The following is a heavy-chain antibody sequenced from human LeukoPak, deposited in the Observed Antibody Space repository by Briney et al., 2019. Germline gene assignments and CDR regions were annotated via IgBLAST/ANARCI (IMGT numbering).Heavy chain of an antibody. CDR3: ARITMVQGVVYFDY. J-gene: IGHJ4*02. D-gene: IGHD3-10*01. Sequence: SETLSLTCTVSGGSISSYYWSWIRQPPGKGLEWIGYIYYSGSTNYNPSLKSRVTISVDTSKNQFSLKLSSVTAADTAVYYCARITMVQGVVYFDYWGQGTLVTVSS. CDR2: IYYSGST. CDR1: GGSISSYY. V-gene: IGHV4-59*08.